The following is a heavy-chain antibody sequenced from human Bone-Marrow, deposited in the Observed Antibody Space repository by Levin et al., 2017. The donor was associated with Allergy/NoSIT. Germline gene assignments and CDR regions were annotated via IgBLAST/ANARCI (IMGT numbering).Heavy chain of an antibody. CDR3: TRSLGGFDP. J-gene: IGHJ5*02. V-gene: IGHV3-49*04. Sequence: PGGSLRLSCTGSGFTFGDYVLNWVRQAPGKGLEWVGFIRSNKYGGATEYAASVKGRFSISRDDFNSIVYLQMNGLKIDDTATYFCTRSLGGFDPWGQGSVVTVSS. D-gene: IGHD1-26*01. CDR1: GFTFGDYV. CDR2: IRSNKYGGAT.